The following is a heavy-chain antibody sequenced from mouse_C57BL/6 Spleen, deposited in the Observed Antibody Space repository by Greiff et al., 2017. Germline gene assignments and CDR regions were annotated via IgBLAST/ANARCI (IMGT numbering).Heavy chain of an antibody. Sequence: EVQLVESGPGLAKPSQTLSLTCSVTGYSITSDYWNWIRKFPGNKLEYMGYISYSGSTYYNPSLKSRISITRDTSKNQYYLQLNSVTTEDTATYYCARCLYDGYSYWYFDVWGTGTTVTVSS. V-gene: IGHV3-8*01. CDR2: ISYSGST. J-gene: IGHJ1*03. D-gene: IGHD2-3*01. CDR3: ARCLYDGYSYWYFDV. CDR1: GYSITSDY.